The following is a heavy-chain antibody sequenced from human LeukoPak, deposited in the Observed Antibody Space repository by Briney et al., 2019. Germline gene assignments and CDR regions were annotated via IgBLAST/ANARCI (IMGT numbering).Heavy chain of an antibody. CDR1: GGSVSSSIYY. Sequence: SETLSLTCTVSGGSVSSSIYYWGWIRQPPGKGLEWIGSIYYSGSTSYNPSLKSRFTISVDTSKNQFSLKLTSVTAADTAVYYCASRNDILTGYVFDFWGQGTLVTVSS. CDR3: ASRNDILTGYVFDF. J-gene: IGHJ4*02. CDR2: IYYSGST. V-gene: IGHV4-39*01. D-gene: IGHD3-9*01.